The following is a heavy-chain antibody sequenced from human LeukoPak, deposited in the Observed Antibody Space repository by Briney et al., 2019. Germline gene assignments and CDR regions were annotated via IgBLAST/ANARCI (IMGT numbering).Heavy chain of an antibody. Sequence: GSLRLSCAASGFTLSGYWMSWVRQAPGKGLEWVANIKQDGSEKYYVDSVKGRFTISRDNAKNSLYLQMSSLRAEDTAVYYCARSNSSAFDIWGQGTTVTVSS. D-gene: IGHD4-23*01. CDR2: IKQDGSEK. CDR3: ARSNSSAFDI. J-gene: IGHJ3*02. V-gene: IGHV3-7*01. CDR1: GFTLSGYW.